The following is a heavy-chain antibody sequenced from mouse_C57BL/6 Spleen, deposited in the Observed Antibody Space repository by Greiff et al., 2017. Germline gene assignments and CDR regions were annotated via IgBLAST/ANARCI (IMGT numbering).Heavy chain of an antibody. Sequence: QVHVKQSGAELVKPGASVKISCKASGYAFSSYWMNWVKQRPGKGLEWIGQIYPGDGDTNYNGKFKGKATLTADKSSSTAYMQLSSLTSEDSAVYFCARSGDYYGSSSPFAYWGQGTLVTVSA. CDR1: GYAFSSYW. CDR2: IYPGDGDT. V-gene: IGHV1-80*01. CDR3: ARSGDYYGSSSPFAY. J-gene: IGHJ3*01. D-gene: IGHD1-1*01.